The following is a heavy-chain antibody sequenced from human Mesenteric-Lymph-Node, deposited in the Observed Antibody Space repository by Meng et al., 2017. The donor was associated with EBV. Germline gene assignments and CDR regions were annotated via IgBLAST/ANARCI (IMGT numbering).Heavy chain of an antibody. CDR2: TYYRSKWYN. V-gene: IGHV6-1*01. CDR3: ARSGSSGRIDY. Sequence: LQQAGPGLVKPSQNPHPTFASSGDMVASNSAAWNWIRQSPSGGLEWLGRTYYRSKWYNGYAVSVKSRITINPDTSKNQFSLQLNSVTPEDTAMYYCARSGSSGRIDYWGQGTLVTVSS. D-gene: IGHD6-19*01. J-gene: IGHJ4*02. CDR1: GDMVASNSAA.